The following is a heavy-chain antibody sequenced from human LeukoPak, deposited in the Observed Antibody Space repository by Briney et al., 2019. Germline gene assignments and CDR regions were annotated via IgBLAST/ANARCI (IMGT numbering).Heavy chain of an antibody. Sequence: GGSLRLSCTVSGFIFSAYGMHWVRQAPGKGLEWLTGISHDKRNIYYADIVKGRFTISRDNSRDTLYLQMNSLREEDTAVYYCAKDWQWKLLTGAFNVWGQGTMVTVS. CDR3: AKDWQWKLLTGAFNV. CDR1: GFIFSAYG. J-gene: IGHJ3*01. V-gene: IGHV3-30*18. CDR2: ISHDKRNI. D-gene: IGHD6-19*01.